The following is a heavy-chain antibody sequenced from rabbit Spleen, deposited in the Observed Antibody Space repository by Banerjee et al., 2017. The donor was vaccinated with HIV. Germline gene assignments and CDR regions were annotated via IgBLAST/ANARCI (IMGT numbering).Heavy chain of an antibody. CDR1: GVSFSFSSY. Sequence: QSLEESGGDLVKPGASLTLTCTASGVSFSFSSYMCWVRQAPGKGLEWIACIDVGSSGFTYFATWAKGRFPISRTSSTTVTLQMTSLTAADTATYFCARDTSSSFSSYGMDLWGPGTLVTVS. CDR2: IDVGSSGFT. CDR3: ARDTSSSFSSYGMDL. D-gene: IGHD1-1*01. J-gene: IGHJ6*01. V-gene: IGHV1S40*01.